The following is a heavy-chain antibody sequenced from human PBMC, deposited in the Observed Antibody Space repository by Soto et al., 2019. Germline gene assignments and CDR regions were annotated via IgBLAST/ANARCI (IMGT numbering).Heavy chain of an antibody. J-gene: IGHJ4*02. CDR1: GNILTNHG. CDR2: ISAYTGNA. Sequence: QVQLVQCGAELKKPGSSVKVSCTSSGNILTNHGITWVRQAPGQGLEWMGWISAYTGNANYAQKFHDRVTMTIDTSTRTAYMELSTLLADDTAVYYRATAYYYDSSGSDPYYFDYWGQGTLVTVSS. D-gene: IGHD3-22*01. CDR3: ATAYYYDSSGSDPYYFDY. V-gene: IGHV1-18*04.